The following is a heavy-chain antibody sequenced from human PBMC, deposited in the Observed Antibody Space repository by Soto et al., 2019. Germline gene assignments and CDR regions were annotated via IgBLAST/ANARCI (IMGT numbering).Heavy chain of an antibody. CDR3: ARFDHYYYDSSGYWDY. CDR2: IYYSGST. J-gene: IGHJ4*02. V-gene: IGHV4-59*08. CDR1: GGSISSYY. Sequence: TSETLSLTCTVSGGSISSYYWSWVRQPPGKGLEWIGYIYYSGSTNYNPSLKSRLTISVDTSKNQFSLKLSSVTAADTAVYYCARFDHYYYDSSGYWDYWGQGALVTVSS. D-gene: IGHD3-22*01.